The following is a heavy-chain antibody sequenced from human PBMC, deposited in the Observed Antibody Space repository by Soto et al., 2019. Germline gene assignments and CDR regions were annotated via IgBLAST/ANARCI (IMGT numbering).Heavy chain of an antibody. CDR1: GFTFSSYA. D-gene: IGHD3-10*01. CDR2: ISGSGGST. V-gene: IGHV3-23*01. Sequence: EVQLLESGGGLVQPGGSLRLSCAASGFTFSSYAMSWVRHAPGKGLEWVSAISGSGGSTYYADSVKGRFTIYRDNSKNTLYLQMNSLRAEDTAVYYCAKEQWVGELSYYFAYWGQGTLVTVSS. CDR3: AKEQWVGELSYYFAY. J-gene: IGHJ4*02.